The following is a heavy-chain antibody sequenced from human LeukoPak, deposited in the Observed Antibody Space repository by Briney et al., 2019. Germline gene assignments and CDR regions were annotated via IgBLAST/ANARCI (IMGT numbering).Heavy chain of an antibody. CDR3: AKRGYDSSGYYGYFDY. V-gene: IGHV3-23*01. CDR2: ISGSGGST. CDR1: GFTFSSYA. Sequence: PGGSLRLSCAASGFTFSSYAMSWVRQAPGKGLEWVSVISGSGGSTYYADSVQRRFTISRDNSNNTLYLQMNSRRADDTAVYYCAKRGYDSSGYYGYFDYGAQGTLVTVSS. D-gene: IGHD3-22*01. J-gene: IGHJ4*02.